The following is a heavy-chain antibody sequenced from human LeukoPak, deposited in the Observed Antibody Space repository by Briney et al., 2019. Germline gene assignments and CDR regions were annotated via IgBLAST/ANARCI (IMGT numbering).Heavy chain of an antibody. V-gene: IGHV3-23*01. CDR3: AKDRTRGWYLGYDAFDV. CDR1: GFTFSDYP. Sequence: GGSLRLSCAASGFTFSDYPMSWVRQAPGKGLEWVSVISGSGETIYYADSVKGRFTISRDNSRRTLYLQMNGLRADDTAVYYCAKDRTRGWYLGYDAFDVWGQGTMVTASS. D-gene: IGHD6-19*01. CDR2: ISGSGETI. J-gene: IGHJ3*01.